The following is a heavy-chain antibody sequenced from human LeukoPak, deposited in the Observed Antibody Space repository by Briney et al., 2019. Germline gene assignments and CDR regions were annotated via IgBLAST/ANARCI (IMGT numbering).Heavy chain of an antibody. Sequence: GGFLRLSCAASGFTFNSSSMNWVRQAPGRGLEWVSYISHSSGNIYYADSVKGRFTVSRDNAKNSLYLQMNSPRVEDTAVYYCARDTRGFDFWSQGTLVTVSS. V-gene: IGHV3-48*01. J-gene: IGHJ4*02. CDR2: ISHSSGNI. CDR3: ARDTRGFDF. D-gene: IGHD3-3*01. CDR1: GFTFNSSS.